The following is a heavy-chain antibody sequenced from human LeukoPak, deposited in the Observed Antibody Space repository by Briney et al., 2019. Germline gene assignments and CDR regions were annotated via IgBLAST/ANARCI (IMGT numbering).Heavy chain of an antibody. V-gene: IGHV1-18*01. CDR3: ARGNRPRPLVHTPSDWFDP. Sequence: ASVKVSCKASGYTFNNYGINWVRQAPGRGLEWMGWISPYNGHTNYARRFQGRVTMTTDTSTTTAYMEVRSLRSDDTAVYYCARGNRPRPLVHTPSDWFDPWGRGTLVAV. CDR1: GYTFNNYG. J-gene: IGHJ5*02. CDR2: ISPYNGHT. D-gene: IGHD1-1*01.